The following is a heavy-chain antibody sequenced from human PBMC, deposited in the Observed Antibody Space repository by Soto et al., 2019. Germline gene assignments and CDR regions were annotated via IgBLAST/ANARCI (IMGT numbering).Heavy chain of an antibody. CDR3: AKVSYFWSGPFDY. CDR1: GFTFSSYG. D-gene: IGHD3-3*01. J-gene: IGHJ4*02. Sequence: GGSLRLSCAASGFTFSSYGMHWVRQAPGKGLEWVAVISYDGGNKYYADSVKGRFTISRDNSKNTLYLQMNSLRAEDTAVYYCAKVSYFWSGPFDYWGQGTLVTVSS. V-gene: IGHV3-30*18. CDR2: ISYDGGNK.